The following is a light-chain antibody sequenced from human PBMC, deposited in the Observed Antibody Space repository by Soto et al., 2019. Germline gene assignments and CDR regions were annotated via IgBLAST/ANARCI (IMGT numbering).Light chain of an antibody. Sequence: DIVLTQSPATLSLSPGERATLSCTVSQSVGTSLAWYKQQPGQAPRLLIHDAAYRASGIPERFSGSGSGTAFSLTISSLEPEDFAVYYCQQRSNWPLTFGGGTKVEIK. CDR1: QSVGTS. CDR2: DAA. V-gene: IGKV3-11*01. J-gene: IGKJ4*01. CDR3: QQRSNWPLT.